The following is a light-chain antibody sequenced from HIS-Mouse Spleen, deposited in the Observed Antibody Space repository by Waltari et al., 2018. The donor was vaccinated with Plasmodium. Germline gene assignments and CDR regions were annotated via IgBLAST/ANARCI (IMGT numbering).Light chain of an antibody. V-gene: IGKV3-11*01. J-gene: IGKJ4*01. CDR2: DAS. CDR3: QQRSNWPRVLT. CDR1: QSVSSY. Sequence: DIVFTQSPATLSFSPGERATLSCRASQSVSSYLAWYQQKPGQAPRLLIYDASNKSTGIPARFSGSGSGTDFTLTISRLEPEDFAVYYCQQRSNWPRVLTFGGGTKVEIK.